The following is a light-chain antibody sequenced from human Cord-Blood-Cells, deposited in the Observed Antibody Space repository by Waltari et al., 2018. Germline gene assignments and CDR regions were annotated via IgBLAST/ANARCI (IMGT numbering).Light chain of an antibody. Sequence: DIRMNQSPSTLSASVGERVTITCQASQDIINYLNWYQQKPGKAPKLLIYDASNLETGVPSRFSGSGSGTDFTFTISSLQPEDIATYYCQQYDNLPYTFGQGTKLEIK. J-gene: IGKJ2*01. CDR3: QQYDNLPYT. CDR2: DAS. V-gene: IGKV1-33*01. CDR1: QDIINY.